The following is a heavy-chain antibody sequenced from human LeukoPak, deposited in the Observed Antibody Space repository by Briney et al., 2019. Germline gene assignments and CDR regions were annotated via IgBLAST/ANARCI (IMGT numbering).Heavy chain of an antibody. CDR3: ARDRSFRSSWSDAFDI. Sequence: PGGSLRLSCAASGFTFSSYGMHWVRQAPGKGLEWVAVIWYDGSNKYYADCVKGRFTISRDNSKNTLYLQMNSLRAEDTAVYYCARDRSFRSSWSDAFDIWGQGTMVTVSS. J-gene: IGHJ3*02. V-gene: IGHV3-33*01. D-gene: IGHD6-13*01. CDR1: GFTFSSYG. CDR2: IWYDGSNK.